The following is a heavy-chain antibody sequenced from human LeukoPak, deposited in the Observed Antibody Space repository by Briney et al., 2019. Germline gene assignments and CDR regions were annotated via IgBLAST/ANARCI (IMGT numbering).Heavy chain of an antibody. CDR2: ISSDGSNK. V-gene: IGHV3-30*18. D-gene: IGHD2-2*01. CDR1: GFTFSSYG. Sequence: SGGSLRLSCAASGFTFSSYGMHWVRQAPAKGLEWVAVISSDGSNKYHADFVKGRFTISRDNSKNTLYLQMNSLRAEDTAVYYCAKGDRTTSLSWFDPWGQGTLVTVSS. CDR3: AKGDRTTSLSWFDP. J-gene: IGHJ5*02.